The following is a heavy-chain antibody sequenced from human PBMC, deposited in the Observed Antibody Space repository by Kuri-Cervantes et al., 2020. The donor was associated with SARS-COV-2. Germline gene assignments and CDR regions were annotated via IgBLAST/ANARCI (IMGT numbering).Heavy chain of an antibody. D-gene: IGHD1-14*01. V-gene: IGHV3-30*07. CDR1: EFTFSSYT. CDR2: ISYDGSNK. J-gene: IGHJ4*02. Sequence: GESLKISCAASEFTFSSYTMHWVRQAPGKGLEWVAVISYDGSNKYYADSVKGRFTISRDNSKNTLYLQMNSLRAEDTAVYYCAREYRETNQRKNAIDYCGQGILVVASS. CDR3: AREYRETNQRKNAIDY.